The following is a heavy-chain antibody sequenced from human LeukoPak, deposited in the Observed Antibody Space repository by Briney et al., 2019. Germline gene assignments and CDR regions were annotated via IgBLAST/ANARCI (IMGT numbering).Heavy chain of an antibody. CDR1: GFRFDSFY. V-gene: IGHV3-11*04. J-gene: IGHJ4*02. D-gene: IGHD3-22*01. CDR3: ARSLIVASEDH. Sequence: KPGGSLSLSCAAPGFRFDSFYMGWIRQVPGKGLDYIALISASGAVPYYAESVEGRFTISRDNAKNSVSLQMNSLSADDTAIIYCARSLIVASEDHWGQGTQVIVSS. CDR2: ISASGAVP.